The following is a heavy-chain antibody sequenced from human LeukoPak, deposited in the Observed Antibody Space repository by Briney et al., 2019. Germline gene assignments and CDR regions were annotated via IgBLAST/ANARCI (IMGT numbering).Heavy chain of an antibody. CDR1: GYTFTGYY. D-gene: IGHD6-6*01. CDR2: INPNSGGT. CDR3: ARGVGKAMSIAAPKNTEFDY. V-gene: IGHV1-2*02. J-gene: IGHJ4*02. Sequence: ASVKVSCQASGYTFTGYYMHWVRQAPRQGLEWMGWINPNSGGTNYAQKFQGRVTMTRDTSISTAYMELSRLRSDDTAVYYCARGVGKAMSIAAPKNTEFDYWGQGTLVTVSS.